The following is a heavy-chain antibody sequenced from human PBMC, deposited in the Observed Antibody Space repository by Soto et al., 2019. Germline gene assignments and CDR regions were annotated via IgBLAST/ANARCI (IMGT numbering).Heavy chain of an antibody. V-gene: IGHV1-69*13. D-gene: IGHD3-9*01. Sequence: ASVKVSCKASGGTFSSYAISWVRQAPGQGLEWMGGIIPIFGTANYAQKFQGRVTITADESTSTAYMELSSLRSEDTAVYYCASGDYDILTGYQNWFDPWGQGTLVTVSS. CDR1: GGTFSSYA. CDR2: IIPIFGTA. CDR3: ASGDYDILTGYQNWFDP. J-gene: IGHJ5*02.